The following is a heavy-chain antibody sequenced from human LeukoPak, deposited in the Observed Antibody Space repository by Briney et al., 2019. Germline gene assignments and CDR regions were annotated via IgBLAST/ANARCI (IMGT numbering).Heavy chain of an antibody. J-gene: IGHJ4*02. CDR3: ARTITGTIYFDY. D-gene: IGHD1-20*01. Sequence: SETLSLTCAVSGGSISTYYWSWIRQPAGKGLEWIGRIYTSGSTNYNPSLKSRVTISVDTSKNQFSLKLSSVTAADTAVYYCARTITGTIYFDYWGQGTLVTVSS. CDR2: IYTSGST. V-gene: IGHV4-4*07. CDR1: GGSISTYY.